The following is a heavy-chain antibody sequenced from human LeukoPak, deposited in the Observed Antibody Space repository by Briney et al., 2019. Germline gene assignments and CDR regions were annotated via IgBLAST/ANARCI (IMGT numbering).Heavy chain of an antibody. CDR3: ARDGTDDYPLDY. V-gene: IGHV3-21*01. Sequence: GGSLRLSCAASGFTFSSYSMNWVRQAPGKGLEWVSSISSSSSYIYYADSVKGRFTISRDNAKNSLYLQMNSLRAEDTAVYYCARDGTDDYPLDYWGQGTLVTVSS. CDR1: GFTFSSYS. D-gene: IGHD4-11*01. CDR2: ISSSSSYI. J-gene: IGHJ4*02.